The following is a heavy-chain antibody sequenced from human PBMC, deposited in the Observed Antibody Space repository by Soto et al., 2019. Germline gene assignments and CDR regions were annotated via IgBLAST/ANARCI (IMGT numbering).Heavy chain of an antibody. V-gene: IGHV1-18*01. D-gene: IGHD3-10*01. J-gene: IGHJ4*02. CDR2: ISGYSGQR. CDR3: ARGWVKYYGVNDN. CDR1: GYTFNTFG. Sequence: IQLVQSGGEVKRPGASVKVSCKASGYTFNTFGITWVRQAPGQGLEWMGCISGYSGQREYSRKLQGRITLTKDPSTNTSYMELRSLTSDDTAVYYCARGWVKYYGVNDNWGQGTLVTVSS.